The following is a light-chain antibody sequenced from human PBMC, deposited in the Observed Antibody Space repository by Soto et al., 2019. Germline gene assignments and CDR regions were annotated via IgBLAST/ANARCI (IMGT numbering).Light chain of an antibody. CDR1: NIGSKS. V-gene: IGLV3-21*04. Sequence: SYELTQPPSVSVAPGKTARITCGGNNIGSKSVHWYQQKPGQAPVLVIYYDSDRPSGIPERFSGSNSGNTATLTISRVEAGDEADYYCQVWDSSSDRGVFGTGTKLTVL. J-gene: IGLJ1*01. CDR3: QVWDSSSDRGV. CDR2: YDS.